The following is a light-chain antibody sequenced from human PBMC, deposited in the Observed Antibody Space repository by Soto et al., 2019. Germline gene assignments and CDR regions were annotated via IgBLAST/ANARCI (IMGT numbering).Light chain of an antibody. V-gene: IGLV2-14*01. CDR3: SSYTSSSTLA. J-gene: IGLJ1*01. CDR2: EVS. Sequence: QSVLTQPASVSGSPGQSITISCTGTSSDAGGYNYVSWYQQHPGKAPKLMIYEVSNRPSGVSNRFSGSKSGNTASLTISGLQAEDEADYYCSSYTSSSTLAFGTGTKLTVL. CDR1: SSDAGGYNY.